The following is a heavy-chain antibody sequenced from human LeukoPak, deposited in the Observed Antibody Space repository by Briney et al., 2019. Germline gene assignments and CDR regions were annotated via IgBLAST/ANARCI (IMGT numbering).Heavy chain of an antibody. D-gene: IGHD2-2*01. CDR3: ARVGGHCTSTSCPLPDY. CDR1: GFTFSNYW. V-gene: IGHV3-7*02. Sequence: QPGGSLRLSCAASGFTFSNYWMSWVRQAPGTGLEWVAQIKEDGGEKYYVDSVKGRFTISRDNAKSSVFLQMNSLRAEDTAVYYCARVGGHCTSTSCPLPDYWGQGTLVTVSS. CDR2: IKEDGGEK. J-gene: IGHJ4*02.